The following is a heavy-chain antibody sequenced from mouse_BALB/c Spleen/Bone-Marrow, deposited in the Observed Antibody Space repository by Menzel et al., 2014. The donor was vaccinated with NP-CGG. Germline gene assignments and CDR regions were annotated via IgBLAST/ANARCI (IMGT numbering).Heavy chain of an antibody. D-gene: IGHD1-1*01. CDR3: ARFLLRDYAVVY. Sequence: EVKLVESGAELVRPGALVKLSCKTSGFNIKDYYMFWLKQRPEQGLEWIGWIDPETNYTIYDPKFQGKASITADTSSNTAYLQLSSLTSEDIAVYYCARFLLRDYAVVYWGQGTSVTVSS. J-gene: IGHJ4*01. V-gene: IGHV14-1*02. CDR2: IDPETNYT. CDR1: GFNIKDYY.